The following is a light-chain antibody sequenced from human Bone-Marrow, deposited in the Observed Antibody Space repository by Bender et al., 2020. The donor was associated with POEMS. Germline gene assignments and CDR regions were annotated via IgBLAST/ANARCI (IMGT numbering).Light chain of an antibody. CDR2: DDT. V-gene: IGLV3-10*01. CDR1: NIGGKP. J-gene: IGLJ2*01. CDR3: YSTDRSGNLVV. Sequence: SYVLTQPPSVSGAPGQTARITCGGNNIGGKPVHWYQRRPGQAPVLVIYDDTKRPSGIPERFSGSSSGTMVTLTVSGAQVDDEADYYCYSTDRSGNLVVFGGGTNLTVL.